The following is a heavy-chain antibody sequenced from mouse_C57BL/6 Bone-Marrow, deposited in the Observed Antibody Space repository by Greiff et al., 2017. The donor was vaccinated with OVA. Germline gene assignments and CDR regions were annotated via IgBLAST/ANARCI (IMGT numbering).Heavy chain of an antibody. CDR2: IYPGNSDT. V-gene: IGHV1-5*01. CDR3: TIPYYYGSSYSY. J-gene: IGHJ2*01. Sequence: EVKVVESGTVLARPGASVKMSCKTSGYTFTSYWMHWVKQRPGQGLEWIGAIYPGNSDTSYNQKFKGKAKLTAVTSASTAYMELSSLTNEDSAVYYCTIPYYYGSSYSYWGQGTTLTVSS. D-gene: IGHD1-1*01. CDR1: GYTFTSYW.